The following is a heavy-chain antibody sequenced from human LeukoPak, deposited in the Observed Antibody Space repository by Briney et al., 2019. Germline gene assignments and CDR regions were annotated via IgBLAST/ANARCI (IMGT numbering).Heavy chain of an antibody. CDR1: GFTFSSYG. Sequence: AGRSLRLSCAASGFTFSSYGMHWVRQAPGKGLEWLSYITSSSSTIYYADSVKGRFTISRDNAKNSLYLQVNSLRDEDTAVYYCARFRSGYYFDYWGQGTLVTVSS. CDR2: ITSSSSTI. V-gene: IGHV3-48*02. CDR3: ARFRSGYYFDY. D-gene: IGHD1-1*01. J-gene: IGHJ4*02.